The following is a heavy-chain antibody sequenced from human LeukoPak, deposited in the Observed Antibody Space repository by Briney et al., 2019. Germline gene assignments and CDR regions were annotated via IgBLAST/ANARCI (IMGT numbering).Heavy chain of an antibody. D-gene: IGHD3-22*01. CDR2: IYHSGST. CDR3: SLSSGSAFDI. CDR1: GGSISSGGYS. V-gene: IGHV4-30-2*01. J-gene: IGHJ3*02. Sequence: SETLSLTCAVSGGSISSGGYSWSWIRQPPGKGLEWIGYIYHSGSTYYNPSLKSRVTISVDTSKNQFSLKLSSVTAADTAVYYCSLSSGSAFDIWGQGTMVTVSS.